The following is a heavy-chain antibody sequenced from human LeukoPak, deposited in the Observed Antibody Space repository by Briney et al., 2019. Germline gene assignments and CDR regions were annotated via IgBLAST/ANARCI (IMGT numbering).Heavy chain of an antibody. J-gene: IGHJ4*02. Sequence: PGGSLRLSCAASGFTFSSYVMHWVRQAPGKGLEWVAIISYDGSNEYYADSVKGRFTISRDNAKNSLYLQMNSLRAEDTAVYYCARAGGDGYNYDYWGQGTLVTVSS. D-gene: IGHD5-24*01. CDR1: GFTFSSYV. V-gene: IGHV3-30*04. CDR3: ARAGGDGYNYDY. CDR2: ISYDGSNE.